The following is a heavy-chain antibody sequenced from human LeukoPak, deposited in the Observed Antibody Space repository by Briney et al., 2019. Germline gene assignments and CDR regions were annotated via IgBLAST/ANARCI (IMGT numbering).Heavy chain of an antibody. CDR2: FYYSVST. CDR1: GGSISSGGFC. J-gene: IGHJ4*02. V-gene: IGHV4-31*03. Sequence: SETLSLTCTVSGGSISSGGFCWSWLRQQPGKGLEWIGYFYYSVSTYYNPSPKSRVTLSVDTSNNQFSLKLTSVTAADTAVYYCARKRILPSQYYFDYWGQGSLVTVSS. CDR3: ARKRILPSQYYFDY. D-gene: IGHD3-3*01.